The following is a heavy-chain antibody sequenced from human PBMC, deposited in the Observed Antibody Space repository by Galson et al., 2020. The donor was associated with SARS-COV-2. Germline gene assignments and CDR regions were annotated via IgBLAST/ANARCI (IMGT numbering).Heavy chain of an antibody. V-gene: IGHV4-31*03. D-gene: IGHD3-16*02. Sequence: SETLSLTCTVSGGSISSGGYYWSWIRQHPGKGLEWIGYIYNSGPSYYNPSLKSRVSISIDTSENQFSLKLSSVTAADTAVYYCARDRKSMITFGGVIVDAFDLWGQGTLVTVSP. J-gene: IGHJ3*01. CDR3: ARDRKSMITFGGVIVDAFDL. CDR1: GGSISSGGYY. CDR2: IYNSGPS.